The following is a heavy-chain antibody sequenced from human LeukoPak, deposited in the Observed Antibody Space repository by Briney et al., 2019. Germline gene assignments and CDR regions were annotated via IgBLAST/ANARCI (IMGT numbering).Heavy chain of an antibody. CDR3: ARDVCSSTSCYGWSDP. CDR1: GYTFTGYY. J-gene: IGHJ5*02. V-gene: IGHV1-2*02. CDR2: INPNSGGT. Sequence: ASVKVSCKASGYTFTGYYMHWVRQAPGQGLEWMGWINPNSGGTNYAQKFQGRVTMTRDTSISTAYMELSRLRSDDTAVYYCARDVCSSTSCYGWSDPWGQGTLVTVSS. D-gene: IGHD2-2*01.